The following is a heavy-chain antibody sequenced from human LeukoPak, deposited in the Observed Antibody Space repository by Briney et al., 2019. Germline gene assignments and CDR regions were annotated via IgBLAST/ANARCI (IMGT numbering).Heavy chain of an antibody. CDR3: AKGVGYHYDSSGYHDAFDI. CDR2: ISGSVGST. CDR1: GFTFSSYA. Sequence: PGGSLRFSCAASGFTFSSYAMSWVRQAPGKGLERVSAISGSVGSTYYADSVKGRFTISRDNSKNTLYLQMNSLRAEDTAVYYYAKGVGYHYDSSGYHDAFDIWGQGTMVTVS. J-gene: IGHJ3*02. D-gene: IGHD3-22*01. V-gene: IGHV3-23*01.